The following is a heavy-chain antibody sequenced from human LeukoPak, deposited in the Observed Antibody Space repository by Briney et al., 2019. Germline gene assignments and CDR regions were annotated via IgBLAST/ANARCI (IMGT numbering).Heavy chain of an antibody. Sequence: GGSLRLSCAASGFTFSSYSMNWVRQAPGRGLEWVAVIWYDGSNKYYADSVKGRFTISRDNSKNTLYLQMNSLRAEDTAVYYCASVGSTIVGARGFDYWGQGTLVTVSS. J-gene: IGHJ4*02. CDR1: GFTFSSYS. V-gene: IGHV3-33*08. CDR3: ASVGSTIVGARGFDY. D-gene: IGHD1-26*01. CDR2: IWYDGSNK.